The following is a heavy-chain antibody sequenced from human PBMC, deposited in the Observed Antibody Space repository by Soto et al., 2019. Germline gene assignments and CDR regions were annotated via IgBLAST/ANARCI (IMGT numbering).Heavy chain of an antibody. CDR3: ARAPPLKYTYGLRGAFDI. CDR2: IYHSGST. CDR1: GGSISSSNW. J-gene: IGHJ3*02. V-gene: IGHV4-4*02. Sequence: TSETLSLTCAVSGGSISSSNWWSWVRQPPGKGLEWIGEIYHSGSTNYNPSLKSRVTISVDKSKNQFSLKLSSVTAADTAVYYCARAPPLKYTYGLRGAFDIWGQGTMVTVSS. D-gene: IGHD5-18*01.